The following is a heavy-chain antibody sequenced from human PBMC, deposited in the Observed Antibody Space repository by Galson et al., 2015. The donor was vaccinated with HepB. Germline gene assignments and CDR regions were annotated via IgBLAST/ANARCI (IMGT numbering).Heavy chain of an antibody. D-gene: IGHD1-26*01. CDR2: ISWGGGAT. Sequence: SLRLSCAASGFTFDDYTMHWVRQAPGKGLEWVSLISWGGGATYYADSVKGRFTISRDNSKNSLYLQMTSLRTEDTAFYYCTKESVSFTVGAKDLHFDYWGQGTLVTVSS. CDR1: GFTFDDYT. CDR3: TKESVSFTVGAKDLHFDY. J-gene: IGHJ4*02. V-gene: IGHV3-43*01.